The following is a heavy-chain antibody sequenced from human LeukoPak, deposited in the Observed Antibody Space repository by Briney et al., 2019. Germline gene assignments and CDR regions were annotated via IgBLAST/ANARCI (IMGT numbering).Heavy chain of an antibody. V-gene: IGHV1-18*01. J-gene: IGHJ4*02. Sequence: ASVKVSCKASGYTFSSYGFSWVRQAPGQGLEWMGWINAYNGNTNYAQNLQGRVTMTTDTSTSTAYMELRSLRSDDTAVYYCARRQGTTLNFDYWGQGTLVSVSS. D-gene: IGHD1-1*01. CDR2: INAYNGNT. CDR1: GYTFSSYG. CDR3: ARRQGTTLNFDY.